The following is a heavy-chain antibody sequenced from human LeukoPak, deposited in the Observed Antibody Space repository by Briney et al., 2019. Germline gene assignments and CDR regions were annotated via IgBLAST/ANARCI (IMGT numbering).Heavy chain of an antibody. CDR3: ARSRGGSYHY. J-gene: IGHJ4*02. CDR1: GFTFSSDW. D-gene: IGHD3-16*02. Sequence: GGSLRLSCAASGFTFSSDWMHWVRQAPGKGLVWVSRINTDASTTTYADSVKGRFTISRDNAKNTLYLQMNSLRVEDTAVYYCARSRGGSYHYWGQGTLVTVSS. V-gene: IGHV3-74*01. CDR2: INTDASTT.